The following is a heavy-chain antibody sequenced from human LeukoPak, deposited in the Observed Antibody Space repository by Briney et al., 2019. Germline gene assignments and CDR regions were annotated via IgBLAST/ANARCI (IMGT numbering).Heavy chain of an antibody. J-gene: IGHJ6*03. D-gene: IGHD3-10*01. CDR2: INPNSGGT. Sequence: GASVKVSCKASGYTFTGYYMHWVRQAPGQGLEWMGWINPNSGGTNYAQKFQGRVTMTRDTSISTAYMELSRLRSDDTAVYYCATWGGSGGMGKAAYYYMDVWGKGTTVTVSS. CDR1: GYTFTGYY. CDR3: ATWGGSGGMGKAAYYYMDV. V-gene: IGHV1-2*02.